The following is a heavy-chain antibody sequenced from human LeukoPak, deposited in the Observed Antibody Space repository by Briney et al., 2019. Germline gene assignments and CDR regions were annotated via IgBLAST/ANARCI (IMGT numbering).Heavy chain of an antibody. Sequence: KPSETLSLTCTVSGGSISSYYWSWIRQPPGKGLEWIGYIYYSGSTNYNPSLKGRVTISVDTSKNQFSLKLSSVTAADTAVYYCTKHPSGYYYDHFDYWGQGSLVTVSS. CDR2: IYYSGST. J-gene: IGHJ4*02. D-gene: IGHD3-22*01. CDR3: TKHPSGYYYDHFDY. V-gene: IGHV4-59*01. CDR1: GGSISSYY.